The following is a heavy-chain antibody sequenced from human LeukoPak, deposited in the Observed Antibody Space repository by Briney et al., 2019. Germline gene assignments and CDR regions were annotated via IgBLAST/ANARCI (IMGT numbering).Heavy chain of an antibody. J-gene: IGHJ5*02. D-gene: IGHD6-13*01. CDR3: AKAMYSSSLEYNWFDP. V-gene: IGHV3-23*01. Sequence: GGSLRLSCAASGFTFSSYAMSWVRQAPGEGLEWVSAISGSGGSTYYADSVKGRFTISRDNSKNTLYLQMNSLRAEDTAVYYCAKAMYSSSLEYNWFDPWGQGTLVTVSS. CDR2: ISGSGGST. CDR1: GFTFSSYA.